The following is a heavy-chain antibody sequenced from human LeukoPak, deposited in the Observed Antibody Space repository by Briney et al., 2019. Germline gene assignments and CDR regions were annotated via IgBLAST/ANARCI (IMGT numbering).Heavy chain of an antibody. V-gene: IGHV1-2*02. Sequence: SVKVSCKASGYTFTSYYMHWVRQAPGQGLEWMGWINPNSGGTNYAQKFQGRVTMTRDTSISTAYMELSRLRSDDTAVYYCARDPEGTMIVVGYFDYWGQGTLVTVSS. D-gene: IGHD3-22*01. CDR3: ARDPEGTMIVVGYFDY. CDR2: INPNSGGT. J-gene: IGHJ4*02. CDR1: GYTFTSYY.